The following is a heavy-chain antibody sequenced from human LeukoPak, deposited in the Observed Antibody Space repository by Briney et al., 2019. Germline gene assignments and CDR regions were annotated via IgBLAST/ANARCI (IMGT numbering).Heavy chain of an antibody. CDR2: IYYSGST. D-gene: IGHD1-26*01. Sequence: PSETLSLTCTVSGGSISSYYWSWIRQPPGKGLEWIGYIYYSGSTNYNPSLKSRVTISVDTSKNQFSLKLSSVTAAGTAVYYCARGNKSGSYPSWGQGTLVTVSS. CDR3: ARGNKSGSYPS. CDR1: GGSISSYY. J-gene: IGHJ4*02. V-gene: IGHV4-59*01.